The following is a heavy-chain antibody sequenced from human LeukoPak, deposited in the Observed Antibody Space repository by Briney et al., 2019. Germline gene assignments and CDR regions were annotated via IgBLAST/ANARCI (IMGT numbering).Heavy chain of an antibody. Sequence: SETLSLTCAVYGGSFSGYYWSWIRQPPGKGLECIGEINHSGSTNYNPSLKSRVTISVDTSKKQFSLKLSSVTAADTAVYYCARAGNYGDYAHWGQGTLVTVSS. V-gene: IGHV4-34*01. CDR3: ARAGNYGDYAH. CDR2: INHSGST. CDR1: GGSFSGYY. J-gene: IGHJ4*02. D-gene: IGHD4-17*01.